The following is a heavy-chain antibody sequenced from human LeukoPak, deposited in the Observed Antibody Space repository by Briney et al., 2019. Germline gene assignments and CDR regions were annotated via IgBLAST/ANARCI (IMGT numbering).Heavy chain of an antibody. V-gene: IGHV5-51*01. CDR2: MFPGDSDT. D-gene: IGHD3-10*02. CDR1: GYNFASYW. Sequence: GESLKIFCQGFGYNFASYWIAWVRQMPGKGLEWLGIMFPGDSDTRYSPSFQGQVTISADKSTSTAYLQWSSLKASDTAMYYCARSDYVKSLAWDFWGQGTLVTVSS. CDR3: ARSDYVKSLAWDF. J-gene: IGHJ4*02.